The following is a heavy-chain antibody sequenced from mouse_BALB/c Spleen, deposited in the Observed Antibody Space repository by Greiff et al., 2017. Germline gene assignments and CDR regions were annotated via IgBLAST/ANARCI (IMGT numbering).Heavy chain of an antibody. CDR3: ARDEGLRGFYAMDY. Sequence: VHLVASGGGLVQPGGSLSLSCATSGFTFTDYYMSWVRQPPGKALEWLGFIRNKANGYTTEYSASVKGRFTISRDNSQSILYLQMNTLRAEDSATYYCARDEGLRGFYAMDYWGQGTSVTVSA. D-gene: IGHD2-4*01. V-gene: IGHV7-3*02. J-gene: IGHJ4*01. CDR1: GFTFTDYY. CDR2: IRNKANGYTT.